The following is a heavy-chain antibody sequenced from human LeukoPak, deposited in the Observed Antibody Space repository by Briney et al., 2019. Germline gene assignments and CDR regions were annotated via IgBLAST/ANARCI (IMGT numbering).Heavy chain of an antibody. V-gene: IGHV3-11*01. J-gene: IGHJ4*02. CDR3: AREMVAGTFDS. D-gene: IGHD6-19*01. Sequence: PGRSLRLSCAVSEFTVNDYYMSWIRQAPGKGLEWVADIGGSDSIVAYAASVRGRFSISRDFAKSSLYLQMNSLRAEDTAVYYCAREMVAGTFDSWGRGALVTVSS. CDR1: EFTVNDYY. CDR2: IGGSDSIV.